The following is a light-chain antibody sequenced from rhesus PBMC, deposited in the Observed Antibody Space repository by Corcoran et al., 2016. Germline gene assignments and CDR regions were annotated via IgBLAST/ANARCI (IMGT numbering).Light chain of an antibody. V-gene: IGKV1-32*02. J-gene: IGKJ4*01. CDR1: QGISSY. CDR2: YAN. Sequence: DIQMSQSPSSLSASVGDRVTITCRASQGISSYLNWYQQKPGKALKLQIFYANTLASWVPPRCSGCGAGTDFNLTISSRQPEDSATYYCQQGNSNPLTFGGGTKVELK. CDR3: QQGNSNPLT.